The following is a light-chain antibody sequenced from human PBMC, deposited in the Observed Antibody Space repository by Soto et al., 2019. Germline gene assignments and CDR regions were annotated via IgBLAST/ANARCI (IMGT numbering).Light chain of an antibody. CDR3: CSYAGSRTIV. J-gene: IGLJ3*02. Sequence: QSALTQPASVSGSPGQSITVSCTGTSSDVGAYNLVSWYQQHPGKAPRLIIYEGTKRPSVISDRFSGSKSDNTASLTISGLRAEDEAHYHCCSYAGSRTIVFGGGTKRTVL. CDR2: EGT. V-gene: IGLV2-23*01. CDR1: SSDVGAYNL.